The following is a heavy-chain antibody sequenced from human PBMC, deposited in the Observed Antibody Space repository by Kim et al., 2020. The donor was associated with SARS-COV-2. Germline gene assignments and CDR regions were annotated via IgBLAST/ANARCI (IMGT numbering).Heavy chain of an antibody. V-gene: IGHV3-21*01. CDR3: AWNGGRGGYYYGMDV. Sequence: DSVKGRVNISRDNAKNALYLQMNGLRAEDTAVYYWAWNGGRGGYYYGMDVWGQGTTVTVSS. J-gene: IGHJ6*02. D-gene: IGHD1-1*01.